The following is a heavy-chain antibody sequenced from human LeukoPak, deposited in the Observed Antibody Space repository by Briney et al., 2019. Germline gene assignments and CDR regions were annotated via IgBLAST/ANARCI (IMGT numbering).Heavy chain of an antibody. D-gene: IGHD6-13*01. V-gene: IGHV4-59*01. J-gene: IGHJ3*02. Sequence: PSETLSLTCTVSSGSISGYYWSWIRQPPGEGLEWIGYIYYSGSTNYNPSLKSRVTISVDTSKNQFSLKLSSVTAADTAVYYCAREATLSSSWYGAFDIWGQGTMVTVSS. CDR3: AREATLSSSWYGAFDI. CDR1: SGSISGYY. CDR2: IYYSGST.